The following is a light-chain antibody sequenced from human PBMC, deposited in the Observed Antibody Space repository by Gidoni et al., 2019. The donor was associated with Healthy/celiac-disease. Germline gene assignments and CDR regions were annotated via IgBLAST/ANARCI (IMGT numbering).Light chain of an antibody. CDR3: QQDYTLR. CDR2: GAS. CDR1: QSVSSSY. V-gene: IGKV3D-7*01. Sequence: PGERVTLSCRASQSVSSSYLTWYQQKPGQAPTLLIYGASTRATSIPARCSGRGSGTDFTLTISSLQPEDFAVYYCQQDYTLRFGQGTKLEIK. J-gene: IGKJ2*01.